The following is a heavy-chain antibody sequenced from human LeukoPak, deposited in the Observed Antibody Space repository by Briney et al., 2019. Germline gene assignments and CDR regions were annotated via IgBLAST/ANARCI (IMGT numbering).Heavy chain of an antibody. CDR2: ISSSSSTI. J-gene: IGHJ3*02. CDR1: GFTFSSYS. V-gene: IGHV3-48*01. CDR3: ARARDGYSCGYDAFDI. Sequence: AGGSLRLSCAASGFTFSSYSMNWVRQAPGKGLECVSYISSSSSTIYYADSVKGRFTISRDNAKNSLYLQMNSLRAEDTAVYYCARARDGYSCGYDAFDIWGQGTMVTVSS. D-gene: IGHD5-18*01.